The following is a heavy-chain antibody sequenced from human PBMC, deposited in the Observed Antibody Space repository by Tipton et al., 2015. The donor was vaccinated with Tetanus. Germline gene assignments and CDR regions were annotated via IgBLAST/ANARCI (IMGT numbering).Heavy chain of an antibody. CDR3: ARVGMIVGDDAFDI. J-gene: IGHJ3*02. Sequence: LRLSCTVSGGSISSYYWSWIRQPPGKGLEWIGYIYYSGSTNYNPSLKSRVTISVDTSKNQFSLKLSSVTAADTAVYYCARVGMIVGDDAFDIWGQGTMVTVSS. D-gene: IGHD3-22*01. CDR1: GGSISSYY. CDR2: IYYSGST. V-gene: IGHV4-59*01.